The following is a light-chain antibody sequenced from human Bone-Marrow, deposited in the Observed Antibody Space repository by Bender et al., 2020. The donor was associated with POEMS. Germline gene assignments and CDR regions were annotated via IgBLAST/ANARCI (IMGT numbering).Light chain of an antibody. CDR3: VSYTSNNNLVM. CDR1: SSNIGSDF. J-gene: IGLJ3*02. Sequence: QSVLTQPPSVSAAPGQKVTISCSGSSSNIGSDFVSWYQQIPGTAPKLLIYENDKRPSGIPDRFSGSKSGTSATLTISGLQAEDEADYYCVSYTSNNNLVMFGGGTKLTVL. V-gene: IGLV1-51*01. CDR2: END.